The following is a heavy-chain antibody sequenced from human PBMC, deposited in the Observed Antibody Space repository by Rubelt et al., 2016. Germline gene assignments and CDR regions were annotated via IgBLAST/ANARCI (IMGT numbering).Heavy chain of an antibody. V-gene: IGHV4-59*12. CDR1: GGSISSYY. CDR3: ARGRLRFLEWYRGGNWFDP. CDR2: IYYSGST. J-gene: IGHJ5*02. D-gene: IGHD3-3*01. Sequence: QVQLQESGPGLVKPSETLSLTCTVSGGSISSYYWSWIRQPPGKGLEWIGYIYYSGSTYYNPSLKSLVTISVDTSKNQFSRQLNCVTPEDTAVYYCARGRLRFLEWYRGGNWFDPWGQGTLVTVSS.